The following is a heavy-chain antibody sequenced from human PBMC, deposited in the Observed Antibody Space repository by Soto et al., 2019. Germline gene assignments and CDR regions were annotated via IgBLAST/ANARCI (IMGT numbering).Heavy chain of an antibody. CDR1: GYPFDSFD. Sequence: QVQLVQSGAEVKKPGASVKVSCEASGYPFDSFDINWVRQAAGQGLEWMGWMNPDSGDTAVAQRFQDRLIMTRTTSTSTACMELSRLTPDDSAVYFCVRQPWGVATPGYDYWGQGTLVTVSS. CDR3: VRQPWGVATPGYDY. J-gene: IGHJ4*02. V-gene: IGHV1-8*01. D-gene: IGHD3-16*01. CDR2: MNPDSGDT.